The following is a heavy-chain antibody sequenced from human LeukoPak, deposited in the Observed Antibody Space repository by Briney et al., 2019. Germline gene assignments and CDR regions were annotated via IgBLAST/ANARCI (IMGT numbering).Heavy chain of an antibody. Sequence: GGSLRLSCSASGFTSDDYAVSWIRRAPGRGLEWVGFIRSKAFGGTPEYAASVRGNFPTSIDEYKSIAYLQMNSLKPEHTAVYYCTRNTVTVHFDYWSQGTLVTVSS. CDR3: TRNTVTVHFDY. V-gene: IGHV3-49*03. D-gene: IGHD4-17*01. J-gene: IGHJ4*02. CDR2: IRSKAFGGTP. CDR1: GFTSDDYA.